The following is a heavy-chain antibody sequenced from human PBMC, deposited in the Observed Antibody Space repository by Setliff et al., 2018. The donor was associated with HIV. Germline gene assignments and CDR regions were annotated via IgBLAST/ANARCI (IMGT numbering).Heavy chain of an antibody. CDR2: INHSGST. Sequence: SETLSLTCAVYGGSFSGYYWSWIRQPPWKGLEWIGEINHSGSTNYNPSLKSRVTISVDTSKNQFSLKLSSVTAADTAVYYCARARNISWLGSSTRNNRFDPWGQGTLVTVSS. J-gene: IGHJ5*02. V-gene: IGHV4-34*01. CDR3: ARARNISWLGSSTRNNRFDP. D-gene: IGHD3-22*01. CDR1: GGSFSGYY.